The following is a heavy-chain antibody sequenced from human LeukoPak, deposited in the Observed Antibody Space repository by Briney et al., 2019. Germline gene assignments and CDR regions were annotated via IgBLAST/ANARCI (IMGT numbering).Heavy chain of an antibody. CDR1: GFTFSNYW. CDR2: IKEDGSDK. J-gene: IGHJ4*02. V-gene: IGHV3-7*01. CDR3: ARLKDAVTIFDY. D-gene: IGHD4-17*01. Sequence: GGSLRLSCIGSGFTFSNYWMSWVRQAPGKGLEWVASIKEDGSDKYYVDSVKGRFTISRDNIRNSVYVQTSSLGADDTAVYYCARLKDAVTIFDYWGQGILVTVSS.